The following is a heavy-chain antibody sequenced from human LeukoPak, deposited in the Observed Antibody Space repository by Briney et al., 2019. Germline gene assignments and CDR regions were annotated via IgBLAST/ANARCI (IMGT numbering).Heavy chain of an antibody. CDR2: IIPILGIA. V-gene: IGHV1-69*04. D-gene: IGHD3-10*01. Sequence: ASVKVSCKASGGTFSSYAISWVRQAPGQGLEWMGRIIPILGIANYAQKFQGRVTITADKSTSTAYMELSSLRSEDTAVYYCARLSGSPHQYYFDYWGQGTLVTVSS. J-gene: IGHJ4*02. CDR1: GGTFSSYA. CDR3: ARLSGSPHQYYFDY.